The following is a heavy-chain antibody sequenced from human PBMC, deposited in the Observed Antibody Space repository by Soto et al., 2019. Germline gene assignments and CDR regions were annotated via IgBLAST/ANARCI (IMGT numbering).Heavy chain of an antibody. CDR3: ARGSSSYYDYGMDV. CDR1: GDSISRGGYS. D-gene: IGHD6-6*01. Sequence: SETLSLTCAVSGDSISRGGYSWAWIRQPPGKALEWIGNIYDSGSTSYNPSLKSRVTISVDTSKNQFSLRLTSVTAADTAVYFCARGSSSYYDYGMDVWGQGXTVTVSS. V-gene: IGHV4-30-2*01. CDR2: IYDSGST. J-gene: IGHJ6*02.